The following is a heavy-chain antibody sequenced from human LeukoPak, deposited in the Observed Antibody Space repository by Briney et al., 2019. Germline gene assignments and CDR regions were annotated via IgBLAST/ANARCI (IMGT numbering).Heavy chain of an antibody. D-gene: IGHD5-12*01. CDR2: IYSGGGT. CDR3: ARDLTKSGFVDY. V-gene: IGHV3-66*01. CDR1: GFTVSSNY. J-gene: IGHJ4*02. Sequence: PGGSLRLSCAASGFTVSSNYMTWVRQAPGKGLEWVSVIYSGGGTYYADSVKGRFTISGDNSKNTLYLQMNSLRAEDTAIYYCARDLTKSGFVDYWGQGTLVTVSS.